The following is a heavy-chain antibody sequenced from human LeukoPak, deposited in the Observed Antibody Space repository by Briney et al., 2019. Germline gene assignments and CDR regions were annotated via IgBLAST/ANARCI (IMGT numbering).Heavy chain of an antibody. CDR3: ARYSSSWSYFDY. J-gene: IGHJ4*02. CDR1: GYSISSGYY. Sequence: SETLSLTCTVSGYSISSGYYWGWIRQPPGKGLEWIGSIYHSGSTYYNPSLKSRVTISVDTPKNQFSLKLSSVTAADTAVYYCARYSSSWSYFDYWGQGTLVTVSS. D-gene: IGHD6-13*01. V-gene: IGHV4-38-2*02. CDR2: IYHSGST.